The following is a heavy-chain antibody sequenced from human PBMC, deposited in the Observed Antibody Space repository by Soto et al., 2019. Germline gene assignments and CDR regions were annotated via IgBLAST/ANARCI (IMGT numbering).Heavy chain of an antibody. D-gene: IGHD3-10*01. CDR1: WGKSVSVGDC. V-gene: IGHV4-31*03. CDR2: IYYSGST. CDR3: AGAVLLGFGELSSHHLFDP. Sequence: SNTVSWGKSVSVGDCRSSIRKQPGKGLERIGYIYYSGSTSNNPYLKSRVTISVDKSKNQFSLKLSSVTAADTAVYYCAGAVLLGFGELSSHHLFDPWGQGTLDTV. J-gene: IGHJ5*02.